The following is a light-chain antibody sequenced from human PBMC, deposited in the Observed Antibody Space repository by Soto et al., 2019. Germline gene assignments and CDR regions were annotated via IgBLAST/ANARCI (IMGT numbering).Light chain of an antibody. Sequence: QSALTQPASVSGSPGQSITISCTGTSSDVGGYKYVSWYQQHPGKAPKLMIYVVSNRPSGVSNRFSGSKSGNTASLTISGLQAEDEADYYCSSYTSSSTPHVVFGGGTQLTVL. CDR2: VVS. J-gene: IGLJ2*01. CDR3: SSYTSSSTPHVV. CDR1: SSDVGGYKY. V-gene: IGLV2-14*01.